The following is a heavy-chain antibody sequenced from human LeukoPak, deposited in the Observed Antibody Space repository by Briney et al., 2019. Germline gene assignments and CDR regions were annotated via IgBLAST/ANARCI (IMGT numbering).Heavy chain of an antibody. CDR1: GGSISSGDYY. CDR2: IYYRGST. D-gene: IGHD4-17*01. Sequence: PSETLSLTCTVSGGSISSGDYYWSWLRQPPGKGLEWVGYIYYRGSTYYNPSLKSRVTISVDTSKNQFTLKLSSVTAADTAVYYCARGATVTYAGISYYYYGMDVWGQGTTVTVSS. V-gene: IGHV4-30-4*01. CDR3: ARGATVTYAGISYYYYGMDV. J-gene: IGHJ6*02.